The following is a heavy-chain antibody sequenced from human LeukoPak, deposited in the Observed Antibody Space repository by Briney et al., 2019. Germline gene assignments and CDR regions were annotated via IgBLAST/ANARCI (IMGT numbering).Heavy chain of an antibody. J-gene: IGHJ4*02. V-gene: IGHV3-23*01. D-gene: IGHD5-12*01. CDR3: AKVPTVDIVATITCAFDY. CDR1: GFTFSSYA. CDR2: ISGSGGST. Sequence: GGSLRLSCAASGFTFSSYAMSWVRQAPGKGLEWVSAISGSGGSTYYADSVKGRFTISRDNSKNTLYLQMNSLRAEDTAVYYCAKVPTVDIVATITCAFDYWGQGTLVTVSS.